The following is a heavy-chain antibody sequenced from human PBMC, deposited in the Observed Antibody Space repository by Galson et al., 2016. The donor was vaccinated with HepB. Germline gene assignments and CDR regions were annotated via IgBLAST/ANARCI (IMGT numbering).Heavy chain of an antibody. CDR2: INVANGNT. V-gene: IGHV1-3*01. J-gene: IGHJ6*02. Sequence: SVKVSCKASGYSFMSYNVHWVRQAPGQSLEWMGWINVANGNTKYSQKFQGRVTITRDTSANAVYMEMDSLRSEDRAVYYCARDAVDYDDPAGQYYGLDVWGQGTTVTVSS. D-gene: IGHD3-22*01. CDR1: GYSFMSYN. CDR3: ARDAVDYDDPAGQYYGLDV.